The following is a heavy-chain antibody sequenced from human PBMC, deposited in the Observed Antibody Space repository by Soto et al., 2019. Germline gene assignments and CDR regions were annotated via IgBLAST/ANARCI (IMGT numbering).Heavy chain of an antibody. J-gene: IGHJ6*03. Sequence: PGGSLGLSCAASGFTFSSYSMKWVRQAPGKGLEWVSSISSSSSYIYYADSVKGRFTISRDNAKNSLYLQMNSLRAEDTAVYYWARDLNRLVNMDVWGKGTTVTVSS. CDR3: ARDLNRLVNMDV. CDR2: ISSSSSYI. V-gene: IGHV3-21*01. D-gene: IGHD2-21*01. CDR1: GFTFSSYS.